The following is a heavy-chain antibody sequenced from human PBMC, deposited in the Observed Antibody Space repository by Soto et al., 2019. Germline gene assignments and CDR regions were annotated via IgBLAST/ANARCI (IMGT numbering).Heavy chain of an antibody. CDR3: ARLGPYGSETYSFRYNWFDP. V-gene: IGHV3-53*01. D-gene: IGHD3-10*01. Sequence: PGGSLRLSCTTPGFTVISNHMRLVRQAPGKGLGWGSVIYSGGNSYYAVSVQGRVTISRDNSKNTVYLQMNSLRGEDTAIYYCARLGPYGSETYSFRYNWFDPWGQGTLVTVSS. J-gene: IGHJ5*02. CDR2: IYSGGNS. CDR1: GFTVISNH.